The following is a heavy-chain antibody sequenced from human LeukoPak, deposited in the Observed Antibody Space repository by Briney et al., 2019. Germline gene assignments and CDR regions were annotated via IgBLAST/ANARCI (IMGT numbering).Heavy chain of an antibody. CDR1: GFTFSSYA. V-gene: IGHV3-64*01. J-gene: IGHJ4*02. CDR3: ARASGNNYYDSSGCDY. CDR2: ISSNGGST. D-gene: IGHD3-22*01. Sequence: GGSLRLSCAASGFTFSSYAMHWVRQAPGKGLEYVSAISSNGGSTYYANSVKGRFTISRDNSKNTLYLQMGSLRAEDTAVYYCARASGNNYYDSSGCDYWGQGTLVTVSS.